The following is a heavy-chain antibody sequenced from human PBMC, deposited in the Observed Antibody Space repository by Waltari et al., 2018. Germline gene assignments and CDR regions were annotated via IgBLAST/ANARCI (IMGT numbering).Heavy chain of an antibody. J-gene: IGHJ4*02. D-gene: IGHD3-10*01. CDR1: GGSIGTHY. CDR2: MYNSGST. CDR3: ARDGAYYYGSGTYNARGDFFV. Sequence: QVQLQESGPGLVKPSETLSLTCTVSGGSIGTHYWSWIRQPPGKGLEWIGYMYNSGSTNYNPSLKSRVTMSVDTSKNQFSLKLSSVTAADTAVYYCARDGAYYYGSGTYNARGDFFVWGQGTLVTVSS. V-gene: IGHV4-59*11.